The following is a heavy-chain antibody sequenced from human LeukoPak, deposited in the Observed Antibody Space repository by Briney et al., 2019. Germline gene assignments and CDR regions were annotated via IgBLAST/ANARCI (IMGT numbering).Heavy chain of an antibody. Sequence: GGSLRLSCAASRITVSTNFMSWVRQAPGKGLEWVSYISSSGSTIYYADSVKGRFTISRDNAKNSLYLQMNSLRAEDTAVYYCAREGGGYGYDFWSGYPDYWGQGTLVTVSS. V-gene: IGHV3-11*04. D-gene: IGHD3-3*01. CDR1: RITVSTNF. CDR2: ISSSGSTI. J-gene: IGHJ4*02. CDR3: AREGGGYGYDFWSGYPDY.